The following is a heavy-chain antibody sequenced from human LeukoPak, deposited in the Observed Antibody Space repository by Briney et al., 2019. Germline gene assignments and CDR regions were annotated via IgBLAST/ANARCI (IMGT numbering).Heavy chain of an antibody. CDR2: IKQDGSEK. V-gene: IGHV3-7*03. CDR3: ARDRWFLNGSSWYFGGHDY. CDR1: GFTFSSYA. Sequence: GGSLRLSCAASGFTFSSYAMSWVRQAPGKGLEWVANIKQDGSEKYYVDSVKGRFTISRDNAKNSLYLEMNSLRADDTAVYYCARDRWFLNGSSWYFGGHDYWGQGTLVTVSS. D-gene: IGHD6-13*01. J-gene: IGHJ4*02.